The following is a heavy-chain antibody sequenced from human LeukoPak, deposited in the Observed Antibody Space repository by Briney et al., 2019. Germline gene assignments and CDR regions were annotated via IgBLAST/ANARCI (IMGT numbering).Heavy chain of an antibody. V-gene: IGHV3-20*04. D-gene: IGHD4-17*01. CDR3: AVTTVTTFFVPSDY. CDR2: INWNGGST. CDR1: GFTFDDYG. Sequence: PGGSLRLSCAASGFTFDDYGMSWVRQAPGKGLEWVSGINWNGGSTGYADSVKGRFTISRDNAKNSLYLQMNSLRAEDTALYYCAVTTVTTFFVPSDYWGQGTLVIVSS. J-gene: IGHJ4*02.